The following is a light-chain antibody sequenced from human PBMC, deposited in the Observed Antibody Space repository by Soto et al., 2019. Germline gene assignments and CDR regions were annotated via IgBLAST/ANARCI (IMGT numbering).Light chain of an antibody. Sequence: QSALTQPASVSGSPGQSITTSCTGTSSDVGGYNYVPWYQQHPGKAPKLMIYDVSNRPSGVSNRFSGSKSGNTASLTISGLQAEDEADYYCSSYTSSSTPPYVFGTGTKLTVL. J-gene: IGLJ1*01. V-gene: IGLV2-14*01. CDR2: DVS. CDR1: SSDVGGYNY. CDR3: SSYTSSSTPPYV.